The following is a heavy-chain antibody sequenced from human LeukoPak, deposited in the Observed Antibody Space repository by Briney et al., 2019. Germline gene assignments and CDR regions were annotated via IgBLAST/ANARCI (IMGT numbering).Heavy chain of an antibody. CDR1: GFTFSSYW. CDR2: INQDGSEK. Sequence: GGSLRFSCAGSGFTFSSYWMTWVRQAPGKGLEWVANINQDGSEKCCVDSVKGRFSISRDNTKNSVYLQMNSLRAEDTAVYFFASSIAGADAYWGPGTLVTVS. CDR3: ASSIAGADAY. D-gene: IGHD2/OR15-2a*01. J-gene: IGHJ4*02. V-gene: IGHV3-7*01.